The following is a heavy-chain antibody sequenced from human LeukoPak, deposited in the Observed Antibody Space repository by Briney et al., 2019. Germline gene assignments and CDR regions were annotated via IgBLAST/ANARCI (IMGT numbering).Heavy chain of an antibody. CDR1: GFTFSNAW. CDR2: IKSKTDGGTT. V-gene: IGHV3-15*01. D-gene: IGHD3-22*01. CDR3: ASRISGYQVY. J-gene: IGHJ4*02. Sequence: GGFLRLSCAASGFTFSNAWMSWGRQAPGKGLELGGRIKSKTDGGTTDYAAPVKGRFTISRDDSKNALYLQMNSLRAEDTAVYYCASRISGYQVYWGQGTLVTVSS.